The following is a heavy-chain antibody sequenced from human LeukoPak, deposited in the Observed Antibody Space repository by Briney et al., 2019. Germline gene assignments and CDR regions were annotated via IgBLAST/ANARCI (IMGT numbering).Heavy chain of an antibody. CDR3: AREEAGYCSSTSCYRWVRFDP. J-gene: IGHJ5*02. D-gene: IGHD2-2*02. CDR2: INPNSGGT. Sequence: ASVKVSCKASGYTFTGYYMHWVRQAPGQGLEWMGWINPNSGGTNYAQKFQGRVTMTRDTSISTAYMELSRLRSDDTAVYYCAREEAGYCSSTSCYRWVRFDPWGQGTLVTVSS. V-gene: IGHV1-2*02. CDR1: GYTFTGYY.